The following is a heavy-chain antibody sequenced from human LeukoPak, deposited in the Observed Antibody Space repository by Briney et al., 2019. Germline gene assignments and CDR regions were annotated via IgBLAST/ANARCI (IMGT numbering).Heavy chain of an antibody. D-gene: IGHD2-15*01. Sequence: SSETLSLTCAVYGGSFSGYYWSWIRQPPGKGLEWIGEINHSGSTNYNPSLKSRVTISVDTSKNQFSLKLSSVTAADTAVYYCARGYCSGGSCYKQPYYFAYWGQGTLVTVSS. CDR3: ARGYCSGGSCYKQPYYFAY. CDR2: INHSGST. V-gene: IGHV4-34*01. CDR1: GGSFSGYY. J-gene: IGHJ4*02.